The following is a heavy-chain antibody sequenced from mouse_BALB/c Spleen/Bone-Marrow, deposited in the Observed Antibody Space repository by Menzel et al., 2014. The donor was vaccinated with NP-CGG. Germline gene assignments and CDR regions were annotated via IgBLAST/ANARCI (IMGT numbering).Heavy chain of an antibody. D-gene: IGHD1-1*01. CDR3: VRSGSSSGYFDY. J-gene: IGHJ2*01. CDR1: GFTFSSFG. CDR2: ISSGSSTI. V-gene: IGHV5-17*02. Sequence: EVKLEESGGGLVQPGGFRKLSCAASGFTFSSFGMHWARQAPEKGLEWVAYISSGSSTIYYGDTVMGRFTISRDNPKNTLFLQMTSLRSEDTATYYCVRSGSSSGYFDYWGQGTTLTVSS.